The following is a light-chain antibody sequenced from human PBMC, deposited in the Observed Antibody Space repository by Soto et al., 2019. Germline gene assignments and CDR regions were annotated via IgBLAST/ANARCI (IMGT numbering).Light chain of an antibody. Sequence: IVLTQSPGTLSSSPGERATLSCRASQSVSTSNLAWYQQRPGQAPRLLIYGASRRATGIPDRFSGRGSGTDFTLTISRLEPEDLAVYYCQQYDNSVWTFGQGTKVEIK. J-gene: IGKJ1*01. V-gene: IGKV3-20*01. CDR1: QSVSTSN. CDR2: GAS. CDR3: QQYDNSVWT.